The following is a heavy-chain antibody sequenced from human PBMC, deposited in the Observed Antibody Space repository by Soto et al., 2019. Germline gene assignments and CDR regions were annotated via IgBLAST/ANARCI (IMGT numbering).Heavy chain of an antibody. CDR2: IIPIFGTA. CDR1: GGTFSSYA. CDR3: ARTYYYGSGSIGGGMDV. Sequence: VQLVQSGAEVKKPGSSVKVSCKASGGTFSSYAISWVRQAPGQGLEWMGGIIPIFGTANYAQKFQGRVTITADESTSTAYMELSSLRSEDTAVYYCARTYYYGSGSIGGGMDVWGQGTTVTVSS. J-gene: IGHJ6*02. V-gene: IGHV1-69*01. D-gene: IGHD3-10*01.